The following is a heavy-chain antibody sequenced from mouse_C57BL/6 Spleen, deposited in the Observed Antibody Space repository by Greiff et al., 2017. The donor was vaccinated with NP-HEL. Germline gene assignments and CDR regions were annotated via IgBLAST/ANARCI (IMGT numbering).Heavy chain of an antibody. CDR3: ARDSYGSSYDWYFDV. CDR2: IDPNSGGT. V-gene: IGHV1-72*01. CDR1: GYTFTSYW. D-gene: IGHD1-1*01. Sequence: VKLQQPGAELVKPGASVKLSCKASGYTFTSYWMHWVKQRPGRGLEWIGRIDPNSGGTKYNEKFKSKATLTVDKPSSTAYMQLSSLTSEDSAVYYCARDSYGSSYDWYFDVWGTGTTVTVSS. J-gene: IGHJ1*03.